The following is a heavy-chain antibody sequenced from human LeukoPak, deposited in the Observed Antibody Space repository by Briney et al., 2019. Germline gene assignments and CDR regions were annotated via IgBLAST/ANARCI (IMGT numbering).Heavy chain of an antibody. CDR1: GFTFSSYG. CDR3: AKPILGYCSSTSCPPDY. J-gene: IGHJ4*02. Sequence: GGSLRLSCAASGFTFSSYGMHRVRQAPGKGLEWVAFIRYDGSNKYYADSVKGRFTISRDNSKNTLYLQMNSLRAEDTAVYYCAKPILGYCSSTSCPPDYWGQGTLVTVSS. V-gene: IGHV3-30*02. D-gene: IGHD2-2*01. CDR2: IRYDGSNK.